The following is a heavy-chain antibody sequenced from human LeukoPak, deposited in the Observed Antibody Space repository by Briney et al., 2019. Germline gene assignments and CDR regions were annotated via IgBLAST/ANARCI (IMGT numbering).Heavy chain of an antibody. V-gene: IGHV3-64*01. CDR3: AGEATTKTGRVYYFDY. D-gene: IGHD3-16*01. CDR2: ISSNGYST. Sequence: GGSLRLSCEASGFTFGIYAMHWVRQAPGKGLEYISGISSNGYSTYYANSVKGRFTIFRDNSKNTQYLQMGSVRNEDMAVFYCAGEATTKTGRVYYFDYWGQGTLVSVSS. J-gene: IGHJ4*02. CDR1: GFTFGIYA.